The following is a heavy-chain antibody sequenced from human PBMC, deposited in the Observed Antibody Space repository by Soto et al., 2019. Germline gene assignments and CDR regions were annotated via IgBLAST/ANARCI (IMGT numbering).Heavy chain of an antibody. V-gene: IGHV3-23*01. J-gene: IGHJ4*02. Sequence: GGSLRLSCAASGFTFSSYAISWVRQAPGKGLEWVSAISGSGGSTYYADSVKGRFTISRVNSKSTLYLQMNSLRAEDTAVYYCAKERSVLRFLEWLFEFDYWGQGTLVTVSS. CDR1: GFTFSSYA. CDR2: ISGSGGST. CDR3: AKERSVLRFLEWLFEFDY. D-gene: IGHD3-3*01.